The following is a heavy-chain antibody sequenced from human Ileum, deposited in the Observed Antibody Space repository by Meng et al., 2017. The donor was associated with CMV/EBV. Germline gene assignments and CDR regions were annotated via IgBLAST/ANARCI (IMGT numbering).Heavy chain of an antibody. Sequence: NASGSTFTTYAIHWVRQAPGQRLEWMGWINGGNGEIRSSQTFQGRVTIARDTSASTAYMEVSSLTSEDTAVYYCARRSGSLSLIDLWGQGTLVTVSS. CDR1: GSTFTTYA. CDR2: INGGNGEI. D-gene: IGHD3-10*01. V-gene: IGHV1-3*01. J-gene: IGHJ4*02. CDR3: ARRSGSLSLIDL.